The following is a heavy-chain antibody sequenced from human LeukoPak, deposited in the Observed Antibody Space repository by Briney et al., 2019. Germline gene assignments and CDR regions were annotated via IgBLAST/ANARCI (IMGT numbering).Heavy chain of an antibody. CDR1: GYTFSNFD. CDR2: MTPSNGNA. V-gene: IGHV1-8*01. D-gene: IGHD1-26*01. CDR3: ARDIVGATTQL. Sequence: GASVKVSCKASGYTFSNFDINWVRQASGQGLEWVGWMTPSNGNAGHAQKLQGRVTLTRDTSISTAYMELSSLRSEDTAVYYCARDIVGATTQLWGQGTLVTVSS. J-gene: IGHJ4*02.